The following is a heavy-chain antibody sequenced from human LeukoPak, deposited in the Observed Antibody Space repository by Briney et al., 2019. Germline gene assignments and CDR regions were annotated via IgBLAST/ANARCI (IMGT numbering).Heavy chain of an antibody. J-gene: IGHJ6*03. CDR1: GFTFDDYG. D-gene: IGHD3-9*01. Sequence: PGGSLRLSCAASGFTFDDYGMSWVRQAPGKGLEWVSGVNWNGGRTGYADSVKGRFTISRDNANNSLYLQMNSLRAEDTAFYYCVRSGGFYNHYYYYMDVWGTGTTVTVSS. V-gene: IGHV3-20*04. CDR3: VRSGGFYNHYYYYMDV. CDR2: VNWNGGRT.